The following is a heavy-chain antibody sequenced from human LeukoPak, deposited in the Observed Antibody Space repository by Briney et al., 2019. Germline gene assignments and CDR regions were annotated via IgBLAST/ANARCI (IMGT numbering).Heavy chain of an antibody. J-gene: IGHJ4*02. D-gene: IGHD3-22*01. CDR3: AKGGHDSSGLEFDY. Sequence: GGSLRLSCAASGFTFDDYGMSWVRQAPGKGLEWVSAISGSGGSTYYADSVKGRFTISRDNSKNTLYLQMNSLRAEDTAVYYCAKGGHDSSGLEFDYWGQGTLVTVSS. V-gene: IGHV3-23*01. CDR1: GFTFDDYG. CDR2: ISGSGGST.